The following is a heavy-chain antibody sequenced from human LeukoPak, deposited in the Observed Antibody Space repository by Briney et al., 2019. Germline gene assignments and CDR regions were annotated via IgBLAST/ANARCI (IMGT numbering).Heavy chain of an antibody. CDR1: GFTFGTYA. J-gene: IGHJ4*02. CDR3: ARAGLDSSGQHPHDY. D-gene: IGHD3-22*01. Sequence: GGSLRLSCTASGFTFGTYAMNWVRQAPGKGLQWVALIIGNAATIAYADSVRGRFTISRDNSKNTLYLQMNSLRAEDTAVYYCARAGLDSSGQHPHDYWGQGTLVTVSS. V-gene: IGHV3-23*01. CDR2: IIGNAATI.